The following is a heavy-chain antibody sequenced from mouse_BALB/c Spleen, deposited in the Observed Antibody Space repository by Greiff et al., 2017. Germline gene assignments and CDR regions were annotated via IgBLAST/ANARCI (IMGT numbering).Heavy chain of an antibody. CDR3: VRDPLYGNYWYFDV. CDR1: GFSLTSYD. D-gene: IGHD2-1*01. CDR2: IWTGGGT. J-gene: IGHJ1*01. V-gene: IGHV2-9-2*01. Sequence: VKLMESGPGLVAPSQSLSITCTVSGFSLTSYDISWIRQPPGKGLEWLGVIWTGGGTNYNSAFMSRLSISKDNSKSQVFLKMNSLQTDDTAIYYCVRDPLYGNYWYFDVWGAGTTVTVSS.